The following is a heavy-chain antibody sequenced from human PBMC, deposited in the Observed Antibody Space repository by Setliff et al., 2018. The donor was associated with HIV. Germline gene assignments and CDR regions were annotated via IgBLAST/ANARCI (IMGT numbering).Heavy chain of an antibody. D-gene: IGHD3-22*01. CDR3: ARDRASSAYYSHFDY. CDR2: VSSDGRYI. V-gene: IGHV3-21*06. CDR1: GFVFRNYN. J-gene: IGHJ4*02. Sequence: PGGSLRLSCAASGFVFRNYNMNWVRQAPGKGLEWVSSVSSDGRYIYYADSVRGRFTISRDDAKSSLYLQMYSPRAEDTAIYYCARDRASSAYYSHFDYWGQGNMVTVSS.